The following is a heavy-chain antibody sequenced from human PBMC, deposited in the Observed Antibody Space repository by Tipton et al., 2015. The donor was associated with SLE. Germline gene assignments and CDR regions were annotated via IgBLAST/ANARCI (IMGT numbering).Heavy chain of an antibody. V-gene: IGHV4-34*01. D-gene: IGHD7-27*01. CDR1: GGSFSGYY. CDR3: GRDAAGETGGIDY. CDR2: INHSGGT. J-gene: IGHJ4*02. Sequence: TLSLTCAVYGGSFSGYYWSWIRQPPGKGLEWIGEINHSGGTNYNPSLKSRVTISVDTSKNQFSLKLSSVTAADTAVYYCGRDAAGETGGIDYWGQGTLVTVSS.